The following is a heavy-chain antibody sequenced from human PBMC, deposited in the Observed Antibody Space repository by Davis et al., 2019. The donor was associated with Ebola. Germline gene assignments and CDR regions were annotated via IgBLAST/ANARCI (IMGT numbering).Heavy chain of an antibody. J-gene: IGHJ3*02. CDR1: GGSISSGDYY. D-gene: IGHD2-15*01. CDR2: IYYSGST. CDR3: ARAVQTCSGGSCYILVAFDI. V-gene: IGHV4-30-4*01. Sequence: PSETLSLTCTVSGGSISSGDYYWSWIRQPPGKGLEWIGYIYYSGSTYYNPSLKSRVTISVDTSKNQFSLKLSSVTAADTAVYYCARAVQTCSGGSCYILVAFDIWGQGTMVTVSS.